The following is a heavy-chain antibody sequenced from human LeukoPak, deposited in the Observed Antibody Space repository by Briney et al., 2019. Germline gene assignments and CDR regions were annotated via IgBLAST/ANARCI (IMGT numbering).Heavy chain of an antibody. CDR2: IYYSGST. Sequence: PSETLSLTCTVSGGSISSSSYYWGWIRQPPGKGLEWIGSIYYSGSTYYNPSLKSRVTISVDTSKNQFSLKLSSVTAADTAVYYCASRRAVAACYYYSMDVWGKGTTVTVSS. V-gene: IGHV4-39*01. J-gene: IGHJ6*03. D-gene: IGHD6-19*01. CDR1: GGSISSSSYY. CDR3: ASRRAVAACYYYSMDV.